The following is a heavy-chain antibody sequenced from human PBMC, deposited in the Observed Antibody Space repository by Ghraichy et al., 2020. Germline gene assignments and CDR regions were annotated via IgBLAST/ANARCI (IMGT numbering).Heavy chain of an antibody. CDR1: GFTFSSYE. V-gene: IGHV3-48*03. J-gene: IGHJ4*02. D-gene: IGHD4-17*01. Sequence: LSLTCAASGFTFSSYEMNWVRQAPVKGLDLVSYISSSGSTIYYADSVKGRFTISRDNAKNSLYLQMNSLRAEDTAVYYCAREGYGDYQAGDYWGQGTLVTVSS. CDR3: AREGYGDYQAGDY. CDR2: ISSSGSTI.